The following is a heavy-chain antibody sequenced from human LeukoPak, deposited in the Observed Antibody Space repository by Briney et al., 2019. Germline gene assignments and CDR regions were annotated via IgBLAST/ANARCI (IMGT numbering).Heavy chain of an antibody. Sequence: GGSLRLSCAASGFTFNTYAMSWVRQAPGKGLEWVSAISGSSGNTYYADSVKGRFTISRDNSKNTLYLQMNSLRAEDTAVYYCAKVIRSSGYFDYWGQGTLVSVSS. CDR3: AKVIRSSGYFDY. D-gene: IGHD6-19*01. CDR1: GFTFNTYA. J-gene: IGHJ4*02. V-gene: IGHV3-23*01. CDR2: ISGSSGNT.